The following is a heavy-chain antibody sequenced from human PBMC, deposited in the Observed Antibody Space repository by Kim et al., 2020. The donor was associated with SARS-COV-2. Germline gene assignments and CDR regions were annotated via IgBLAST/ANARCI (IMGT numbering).Heavy chain of an antibody. Sequence: TYYTDSVKRRFTISKDNSKNTLYLQMNSLSAEDTAIYYCTKSPSYNWFDPWGQGTLVTVSS. J-gene: IGHJ5*02. CDR3: TKSPSYNWFDP. CDR2: T. V-gene: IGHV3-23*01.